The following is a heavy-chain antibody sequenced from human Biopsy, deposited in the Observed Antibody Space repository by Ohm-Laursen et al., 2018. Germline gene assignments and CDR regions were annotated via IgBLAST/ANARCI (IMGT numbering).Heavy chain of an antibody. CDR2: NIPILGKG. V-gene: IGHV1-69*06. J-gene: IGHJ1*01. Sequence: GASVKVSCKAPGGTFSNYGVNWVRQAPGQGLEWLGGNIPILGKGNYAQKFQDRVTVAADTSTSTATMELRSLRSDDPAVYYCATKLTGYFHHWGQGTLVTVSS. CDR3: ATKLTGYFHH. D-gene: IGHD3-9*01. CDR1: GGTFSNYG.